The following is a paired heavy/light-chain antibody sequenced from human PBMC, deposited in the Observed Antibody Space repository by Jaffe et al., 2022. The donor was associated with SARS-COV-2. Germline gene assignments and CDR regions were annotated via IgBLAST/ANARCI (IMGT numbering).Light chain of an antibody. CDR1: QTIASY. CDR3: QQSYSTPRT. V-gene: IGKV1-39*01. Sequence: DIQMTQSPSSLSASVGDRVTITCRASQTIASYLNWYQQKPGKAPKLLIYVASTLQSGVPSRFSGSGSGADFTLTITSLQPEDFATYYCQQSYSTPRTFGGGTKVEIK. J-gene: IGKJ4*01. CDR2: VAS.
Heavy chain of an antibody. CDR1: GFTLTSYG. D-gene: IGHD1-7*01. CDR2: ISYDGSNK. J-gene: IGHJ4*02. Sequence: QVQLVESGGGVVQPGRSLRLSCAASGFTLTSYGMHWVRQAPGKGLEWVAVISYDGSNKYYADSVKGRFTISRDNSKNTLYLQMNSLRAEDTAVYYCAKDKVYDWNFGRFDYWGQGTLVTVSS. CDR3: AKDKVYDWNFGRFDY. V-gene: IGHV3-30*18.